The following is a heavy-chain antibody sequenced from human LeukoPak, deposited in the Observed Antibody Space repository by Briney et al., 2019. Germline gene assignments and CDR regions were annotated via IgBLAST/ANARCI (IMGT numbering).Heavy chain of an antibody. J-gene: IGHJ4*02. V-gene: IGHV4-59*01. D-gene: IGHD3-22*01. Sequence: SETLSLTCTVSGGSISSSYYWSWIRQPPGRGLEWIGSLYNGGSTNYNPSLKSRVTISLDTSKNQFSLNLRSVTAADTAVYYCARFLRPYYDSSGYPDYWGQGTLVTVSS. CDR2: LYNGGST. CDR3: ARFLRPYYDSSGYPDY. CDR1: GGSISSSYY.